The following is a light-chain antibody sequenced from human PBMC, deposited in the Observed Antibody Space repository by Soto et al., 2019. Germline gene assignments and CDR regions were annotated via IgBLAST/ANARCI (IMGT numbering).Light chain of an antibody. CDR1: QSVSSSY. V-gene: IGKV3-20*01. Sequence: EIVLTQSPGTLSLSPGERATLSCRASQSVSSSYFAWYQQKPGQAPRPLIYGASSRATGIPDRFSGSGAGTDFTLTISTLESEDFAVYYCQQYGSSPWTFGQGTKVEIK. CDR2: GAS. J-gene: IGKJ1*01. CDR3: QQYGSSPWT.